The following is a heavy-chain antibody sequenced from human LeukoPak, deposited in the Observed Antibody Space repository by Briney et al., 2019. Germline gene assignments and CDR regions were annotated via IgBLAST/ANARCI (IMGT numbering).Heavy chain of an antibody. D-gene: IGHD2-21*01. V-gene: IGHV3-7*01. Sequence: QSGGSLRLSCAASGFTFSSYWMTWVRQAPGKGLEWVANIRQDGGDKYYVDSVKGRFSISRDNAKSSLFLQMNSLRVEDTAVYYCANYHHAGSDSYYFDSWGQGTLVTVSS. CDR1: GFTFSSYW. CDR3: ANYHHAGSDSYYFDS. CDR2: IRQDGGDK. J-gene: IGHJ4*02.